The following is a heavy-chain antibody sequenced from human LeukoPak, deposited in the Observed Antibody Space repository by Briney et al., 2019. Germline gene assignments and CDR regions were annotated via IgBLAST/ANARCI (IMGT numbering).Heavy chain of an antibody. CDR1: GYSFTNYW. V-gene: IGHV5-51*01. D-gene: IGHD3-22*01. Sequence: GESLKISFKSSGYSFTNYWIGWGRQMPGKGLEWVRTIYPGDSDTRCRPYFKGQVTISADKSISTASLQWSSLKASDTAMYYCARLGVEAYDSSGYYYFDYWGQEALVTVSS. J-gene: IGHJ4*02. CDR3: ARLGVEAYDSSGYYYFDY. CDR2: IYPGDSDT.